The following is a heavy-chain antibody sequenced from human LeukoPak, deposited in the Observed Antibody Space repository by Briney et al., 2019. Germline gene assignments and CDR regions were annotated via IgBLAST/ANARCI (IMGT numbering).Heavy chain of an antibody. CDR3: ARGDYYDGGGRNWFDP. CDR1: DGSFSGYY. Sequence: SETLSHTCAVYDGSFSGYYWSWIRQPPGKGLEWIGYIYYSGSTNYNPSLKSRVTMSVDTSRNQFSLRLTSVTAADTAVYYCARGDYYDGGGRNWFDPWGQGTLVTVSS. V-gene: IGHV4-59*12. CDR2: IYYSGST. J-gene: IGHJ5*02. D-gene: IGHD3-16*01.